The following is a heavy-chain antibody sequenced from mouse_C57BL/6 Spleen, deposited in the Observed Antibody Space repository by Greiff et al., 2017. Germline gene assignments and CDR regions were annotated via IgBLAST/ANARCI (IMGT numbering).Heavy chain of an antibody. J-gene: IGHJ1*03. D-gene: IGHD1-1*01. CDR1: GYSITSGYY. CDR3: ASPYYYGSSLWYFDV. CDR2: ISYDGSN. Sequence: EVQRVESGPGLVKPSQSLSLTCSVTGYSITSGYYWNWIRQFPGNKLEWMGYISYDGSNNYNPSLKNRISITRDTSKNQFFLKLNSVTTEDTATYYCASPYYYGSSLWYFDVWGTGTTVTVSS. V-gene: IGHV3-6*01.